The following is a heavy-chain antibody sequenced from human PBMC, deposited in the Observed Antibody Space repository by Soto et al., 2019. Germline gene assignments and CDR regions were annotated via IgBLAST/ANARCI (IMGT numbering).Heavy chain of an antibody. CDR1: GYTFTSYG. V-gene: IGHV1-18*01. J-gene: IGHJ1*01. CDR2: ISAYNGNT. D-gene: IGHD6-13*01. CDR3: ARQDSSSWYMRYFQH. Sequence: ASVKVSCKAPGYTFTSYGISWVRQAPGQGLEWMGWISAYNGNTNYAQKLQGRVTMTTDTSTSTAYMELRSLRSDDTAVYYCARQDSSSWYMRYFQHWGQGTLVTVSS.